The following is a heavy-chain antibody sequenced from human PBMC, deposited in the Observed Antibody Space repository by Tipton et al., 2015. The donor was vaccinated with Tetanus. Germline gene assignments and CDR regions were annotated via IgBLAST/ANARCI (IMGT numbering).Heavy chain of an antibody. D-gene: IGHD3-10*01. Sequence: LRLSCTVSGGSISSSSYYWGWIRQPPGKGLEWIGSAYYSGSTYYNPSLKSRVTISVDTSKNQFSLELSSVTAADTAVYYCARFLSFGSGTYGARWGQGALVTVSS. CDR2: AYYSGST. CDR1: GGSISSSSYY. V-gene: IGHV4-39*01. CDR3: ARFLSFGSGTYGAR. J-gene: IGHJ4*02.